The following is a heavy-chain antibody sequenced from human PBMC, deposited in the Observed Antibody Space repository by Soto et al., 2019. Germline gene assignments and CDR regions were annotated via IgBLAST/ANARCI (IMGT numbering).Heavy chain of an antibody. CDR2: ISYTGST. Sequence: QVQLQESGPGLVKPSQTLSLTCTFSGGSISSGGYYWNWIRQHPGKSLEWIGDISYTGSTHYNPSLKSRVTITVDTSKNQFSLKLSSVTAADTAVYYCARDQLSVTTGSLDYYYMDVWGKGTTVTVSS. CDR1: GGSISSGGYY. CDR3: ARDQLSVTTGSLDYYYMDV. D-gene: IGHD4-17*01. J-gene: IGHJ6*03. V-gene: IGHV4-31*03.